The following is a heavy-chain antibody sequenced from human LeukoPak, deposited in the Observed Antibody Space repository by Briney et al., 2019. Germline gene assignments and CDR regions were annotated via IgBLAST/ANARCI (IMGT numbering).Heavy chain of an antibody. D-gene: IGHD6-13*01. V-gene: IGHV4-59*01. CDR3: AREGIAAAGVTLDYYYGMDV. CDR1: GGSISSYY. CDR2: IYYSGST. Sequence: PSETLSLTCTVFGGSISSYYWSWIRQPPGKGLEWIGYIYYSGSTNYNPSLKSRVTISVDTSKNQFSLKLSSVTAADTAVYYCAREGIAAAGVTLDYYYGMDVWGKGTTVTVSS. J-gene: IGHJ6*04.